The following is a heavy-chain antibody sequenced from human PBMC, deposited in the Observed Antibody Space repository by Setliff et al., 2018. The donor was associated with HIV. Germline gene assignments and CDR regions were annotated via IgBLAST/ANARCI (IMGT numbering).Heavy chain of an antibody. CDR1: GGSFSIYY. CDR2: IYQSGTA. Sequence: PSETLSLTCAVSGGSFSIYYWSWIRQPPGKGLEWIGEIYQSGTAYYNPSLKSRVTISVDTSKNQFSLNLSSVTATDTAVYFCSRLTRSSSNSYRGRFDPWGQGTLVTVSS. V-gene: IGHV4-34*01. J-gene: IGHJ5*02. CDR3: SRLTRSSSNSYRGRFDP. D-gene: IGHD2-15*01.